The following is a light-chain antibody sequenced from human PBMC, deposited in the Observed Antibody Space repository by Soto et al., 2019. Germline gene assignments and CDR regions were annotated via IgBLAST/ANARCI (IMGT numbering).Light chain of an antibody. CDR1: QSVRSS. CDR3: QQRGNWPLT. J-gene: IGKJ4*01. CDR2: DAS. V-gene: IGKV3-11*01. Sequence: IVLTQSPVTLSLSPGERATLSCRASQSVRSSLAWYQQKPGQAPSLLIYDASYRAAGIPARFSGTGSGTDFTLTISSLEPEDFAVYYCQQRGNWPLTFGGGTKVDIK.